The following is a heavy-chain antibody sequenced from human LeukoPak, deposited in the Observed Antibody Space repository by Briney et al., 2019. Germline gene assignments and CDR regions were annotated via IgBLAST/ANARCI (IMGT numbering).Heavy chain of an antibody. D-gene: IGHD3-22*01. J-gene: IGHJ4*02. Sequence: PSETLSLTCAVYGGSFSGYYWSWIRQPPGKGLEWIGEINHSGITNYNPSLKSRVTISVDTSKNQFSLRLSSVTAADTAVYYCARGIYFDSSGYSLGPGVIDYWGQGTLVTVSS. V-gene: IGHV4-34*01. CDR2: INHSGIT. CDR1: GGSFSGYY. CDR3: ARGIYFDSSGYSLGPGVIDY.